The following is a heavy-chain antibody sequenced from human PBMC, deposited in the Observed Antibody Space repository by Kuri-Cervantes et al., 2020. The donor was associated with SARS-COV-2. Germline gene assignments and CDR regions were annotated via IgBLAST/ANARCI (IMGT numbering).Heavy chain of an antibody. CDR2: INNDGTTT. Sequence: GGSLRLSCAASGFSFSSYWMYWVRQAPGKGLVWVSRINNDGTTTTYADSVKGRFTISRDNSKNTLYLQMSSLRAEDTALYYCANDVTGTTRSDPWGQGTLVTVSS. CDR1: GFSFSSYW. V-gene: IGHV3-74*01. CDR3: ANDVTGTTRSDP. J-gene: IGHJ5*02. D-gene: IGHD1-7*01.